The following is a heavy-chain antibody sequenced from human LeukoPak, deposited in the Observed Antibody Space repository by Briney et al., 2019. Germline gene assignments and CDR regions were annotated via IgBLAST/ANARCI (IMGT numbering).Heavy chain of an antibody. CDR3: AKVRFGVMARYYFDY. CDR1: GFTFSSHG. J-gene: IGHJ4*02. V-gene: IGHV3-23*01. D-gene: IGHD3-10*01. CDR2: ISGSGDNT. Sequence: GGSLRLSCAASGFTFSSHGMSWVRQAPGKGLEWVSTISGSGDNTYYADSVKGRFTISRDNSKNTLYLQMNSLRAEDTAVYYCAKVRFGVMARYYFDYWGQGTLVTVSS.